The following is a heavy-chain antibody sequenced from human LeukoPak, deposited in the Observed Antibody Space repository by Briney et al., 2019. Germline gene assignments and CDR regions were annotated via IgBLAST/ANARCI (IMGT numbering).Heavy chain of an antibody. CDR2: IRGSGGST. CDR1: GFTFTTYS. Sequence: GGSLRLSCAASGFTFTTYSMSWVRQAPGKGLESVSAIRGSGGSTYYADSVKGRFTISRDDSKSTLYLQMNSLRAEDTAVYYCAKGPNSSGPRRDYFDYWGQGTLVTVSS. J-gene: IGHJ4*02. D-gene: IGHD6-19*01. CDR3: AKGPNSSGPRRDYFDY. V-gene: IGHV3-23*01.